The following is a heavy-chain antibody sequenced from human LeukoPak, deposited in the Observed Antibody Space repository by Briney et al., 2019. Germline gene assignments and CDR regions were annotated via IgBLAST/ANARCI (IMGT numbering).Heavy chain of an antibody. CDR2: ISGSGGST. J-gene: IGHJ4*02. D-gene: IGHD3-22*01. Sequence: GGSLRLSCAASGFTFNNAWMNWVRQAPGKGLEWVSAISGSGGSTYYADSVKGRFTISRDNSKNTLYLQMNSLRAEDTAVYYCASAKNYYDSSGYYRPYYFDYWGQGTLVTVSS. CDR3: ASAKNYYDSSGYYRPYYFDY. V-gene: IGHV3-23*01. CDR1: GFTFNNAW.